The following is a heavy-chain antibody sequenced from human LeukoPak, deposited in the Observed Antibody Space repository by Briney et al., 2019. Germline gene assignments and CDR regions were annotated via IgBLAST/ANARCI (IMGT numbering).Heavy chain of an antibody. CDR3: ATDIVVVVAATRTPSTLGAFDI. D-gene: IGHD2-15*01. J-gene: IGHJ3*02. CDR1: GGTFISYA. V-gene: IGHV1-69*06. Sequence: GSSVKVSCKASGGTFISYAISWVRQAPGQGLEWMGGIIPIFGTANYAQKFQGRVTITADKSTSTAYMELSSLRSEDTAVYYCATDIVVVVAATRTPSTLGAFDIWGQGTMVTVSS. CDR2: IIPIFGTA.